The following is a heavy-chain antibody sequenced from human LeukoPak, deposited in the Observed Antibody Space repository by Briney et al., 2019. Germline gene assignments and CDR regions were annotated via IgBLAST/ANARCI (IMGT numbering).Heavy chain of an antibody. J-gene: IGHJ5*02. CDR3: ARDQAVVVDIGWFDP. CDR2: IIPILDIA. V-gene: IGHV1-69*04. Sequence: SVKASCKASGGTFSSYAFSWVRQAPGQGLEWMGRIIPILDIADYAQKFQGRVTITADKSTSTAYMELSSLRSEDTAVYYCARDQAVVVDIGWFDPWGQGTLVTVSS. CDR1: GGTFSSYA. D-gene: IGHD2-2*01.